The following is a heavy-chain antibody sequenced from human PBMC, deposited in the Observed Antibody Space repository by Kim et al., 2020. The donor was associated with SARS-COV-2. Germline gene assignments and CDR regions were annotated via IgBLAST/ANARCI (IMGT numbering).Heavy chain of an antibody. CDR3: ARGPYYYDSSGYSADFDY. V-gene: IGHV3-33*05. CDR1: GFTFSSYG. CDR2: ISYDGSNK. J-gene: IGHJ4*02. D-gene: IGHD3-22*01. Sequence: GGSLRLSCAASGFTFSSYGMHWVRQAPGKGLEWVAVISYDGSNKYYADSVKGRFTISRDNSKNTLYLQMNSLRAEDTAVYYCARGPYYYDSSGYSADFDYWGQGTLGTVSS.